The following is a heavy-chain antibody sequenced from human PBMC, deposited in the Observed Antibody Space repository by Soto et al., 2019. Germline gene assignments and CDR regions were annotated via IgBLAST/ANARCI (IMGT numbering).Heavy chain of an antibody. Sequence: EVQLVESGGGLVKPGGSLRLSCAASGFTFSRETMNWVCQAPGKGLEWVSSISSSSNLIYYTDSVKGRFTISRDNAENSLYLQMHSLRAEDTAVYYCARPYSGNYLSPFDYWGQGTLVTVSS. CDR3: ARPYSGNYLSPFDY. CDR2: ISSSSNLI. J-gene: IGHJ4*02. V-gene: IGHV3-21*01. D-gene: IGHD1-26*01. CDR1: GFTFSRET.